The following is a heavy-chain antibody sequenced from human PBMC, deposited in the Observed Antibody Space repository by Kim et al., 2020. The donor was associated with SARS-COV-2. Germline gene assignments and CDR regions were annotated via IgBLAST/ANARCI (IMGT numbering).Heavy chain of an antibody. CDR1: GDSLSSNTVA. CDR3: VRYSGWYYFDY. V-gene: IGHV6-1*01. CDR2: TYYRSKWSS. J-gene: IGHJ4*02. Sequence: SQTLSLTRVISGDSLSSNTVAWSWIRQSPSSGLEWLGRTYYRSKWSSDYAVSVKSRIIINADPSKNQFSLHLNSVTPDDTATYYCVRYSGWYYFDYWGQGTLVIVSS. D-gene: IGHD6-19*01.